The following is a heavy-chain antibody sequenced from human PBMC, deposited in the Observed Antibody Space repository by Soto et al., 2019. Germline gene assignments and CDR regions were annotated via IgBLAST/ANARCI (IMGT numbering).Heavy chain of an antibody. CDR1: GFTFTNYA. Sequence: QVQLVESGGNVVQPGRSLRLSCAASGFTFTNYAMHWVRQAPGKGLEWVSIISYDGSNKYYADSVKGRFTISRDNSKNTLYLQMNSLRAEDTAVYYCAKTRGYEPYNYGLDVWGQGTMVTVSS. J-gene: IGHJ6*02. V-gene: IGHV3-30*18. CDR3: AKTRGYEPYNYGLDV. D-gene: IGHD5-12*01. CDR2: ISYDGSNK.